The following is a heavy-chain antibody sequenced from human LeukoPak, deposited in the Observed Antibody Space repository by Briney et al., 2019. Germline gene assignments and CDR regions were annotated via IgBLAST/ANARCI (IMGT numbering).Heavy chain of an antibody. D-gene: IGHD6-19*01. V-gene: IGHV3-7*01. CDR3: ARGGTSGWRTPNDDY. Sequence: PGGSLRLSCAASGFTLSSYAMSWVRQAPGKGLEWVANIKQDGSEKYYVDSVKGRFTISRDNAKNSLYLQMNSLRAEDTAVYYCARGGTSGWRTPNDDYWGQGTLVTVSS. CDR2: IKQDGSEK. CDR1: GFTLSSYA. J-gene: IGHJ4*02.